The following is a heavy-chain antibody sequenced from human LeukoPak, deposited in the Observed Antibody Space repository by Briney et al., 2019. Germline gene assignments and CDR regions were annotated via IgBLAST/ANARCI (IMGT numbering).Heavy chain of an antibody. CDR2: IIPIFGTA. CDR3: ARNIVVVPAAYYYYYYGMDV. CDR1: GGTFSSYA. D-gene: IGHD2-2*01. Sequence: AASVKVSCKASGGTFSSYAISWVRQAPGQGLEWMGGIIPIFGTANYAQKFQGRVTITADESTSTAYMELSSLRSEDTAVYYCARNIVVVPAAYYYYYYGMDVWGQGTMVTVSS. J-gene: IGHJ6*02. V-gene: IGHV1-69*01.